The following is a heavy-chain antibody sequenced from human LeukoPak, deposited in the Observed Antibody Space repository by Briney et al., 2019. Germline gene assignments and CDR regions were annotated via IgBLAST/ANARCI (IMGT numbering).Heavy chain of an antibody. CDR1: GNTFTNHP. Sequence: GASVKVSCKASGNTFTNHPINWVRQAPGQGLEWMGWINTNTGNPTYAQGFTGRFVFSLDTSVSTAYLQISSLKAEDTAVYYCARSGYSYGYGYANNWFYPWGQGTLVNVSS. CDR3: ARSGYSYGYGYANNWFYP. J-gene: IGHJ5*02. V-gene: IGHV7-4-1*02. D-gene: IGHD5-18*01. CDR2: INTNTGNP.